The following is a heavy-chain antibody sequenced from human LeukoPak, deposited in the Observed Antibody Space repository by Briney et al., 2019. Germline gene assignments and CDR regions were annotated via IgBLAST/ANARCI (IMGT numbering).Heavy chain of an antibody. CDR1: GFTFSSYG. CDR3: ARDSLMGAYLDY. CDR2: IWYDGSNK. D-gene: IGHD1-26*01. J-gene: IGHJ4*02. Sequence: GGSLRLSCAASGFTFSSYGMHWVRQAPGKGLEWVAVIWYDGSNKYYADSVKGQFTIPRDNSKNTLYLQMNSLRAEDTAVYYCARDSLMGAYLDYWGQGTLVTVSS. V-gene: IGHV3-33*01.